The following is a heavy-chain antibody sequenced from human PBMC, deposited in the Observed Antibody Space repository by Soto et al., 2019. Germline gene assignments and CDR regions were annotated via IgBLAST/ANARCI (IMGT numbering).Heavy chain of an antibody. CDR1: GCTFSSYH. D-gene: IGHD3-3*01. Sequence: GGSLRLSCAASGCTFSSYHMSWVRQAPGKGLEWVSYISSSSSTIYYADSVKGRFTISRDNAKNSLYLQMNSLRDEDTAVYYCARESRFLEWLSLNWFDPWGQGTLVTVSS. CDR2: ISSSSSTI. CDR3: ARESRFLEWLSLNWFDP. V-gene: IGHV3-48*02. J-gene: IGHJ5*02.